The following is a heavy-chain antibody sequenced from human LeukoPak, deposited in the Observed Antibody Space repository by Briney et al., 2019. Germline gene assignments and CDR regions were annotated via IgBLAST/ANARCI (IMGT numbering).Heavy chain of an antibody. CDR2: ISFDGSNE. J-gene: IGHJ4*02. V-gene: IGHV3-30*18. CDR1: GITVRGYV. Sequence: GGSLRLSCVASGITVRGYVIHWVRQAPGKGLEWVALISFDGSNEYYTDSVKGRFTISRDSSQSTLYLQMDSLRAEDTAVYYCAKNYYGSGSYYNYFDYWGQGTLVTVSS. CDR3: AKNYYGSGSYYNYFDY. D-gene: IGHD3-10*01.